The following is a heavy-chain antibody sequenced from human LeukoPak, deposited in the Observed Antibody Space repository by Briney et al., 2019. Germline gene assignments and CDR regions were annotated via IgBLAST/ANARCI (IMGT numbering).Heavy chain of an antibody. CDR2: INPSGGST. Sequence: ASVKVSCKASGYTFTSYYIHWVRQAPGQGLEWMGIINPSGGSTNYAQKFQGRVTMTRDTSTSTVYMELSSLRSEDTAVYYCARDEGSRRVAERYWGQGTLVTVSS. J-gene: IGHJ4*02. CDR1: GYTFTSYY. CDR3: ARDEGSRRVAERY. V-gene: IGHV1-46*01. D-gene: IGHD1-1*01.